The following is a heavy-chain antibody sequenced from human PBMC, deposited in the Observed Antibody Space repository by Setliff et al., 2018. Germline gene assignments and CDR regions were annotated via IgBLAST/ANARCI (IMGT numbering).Heavy chain of an antibody. D-gene: IGHD6-13*01. CDR1: GYSFTGYY. CDR2: IHTGGGSA. V-gene: IGHV1-46*01. J-gene: IGHJ4*02. CDR3: ARGGLAAAGRKGVFEY. Sequence: ASVKVSCKTSGYSFTGYYMHWVRQAPGQGLEWMGIIHTGGGSASYAQKFQGRVTMTSDTSTSTVYMEVNIATSDDTAIYYCARGGLAAAGRKGVFEYWGQGTVVTVSS.